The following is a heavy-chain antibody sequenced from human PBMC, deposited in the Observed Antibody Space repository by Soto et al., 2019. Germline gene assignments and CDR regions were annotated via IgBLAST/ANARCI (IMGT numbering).Heavy chain of an antibody. D-gene: IGHD4-17*01. V-gene: IGHV3-23*01. Sequence: GGSLRLSCAASGFTFSSYAMSWVRQAPGKGLEWVSAISGSGGGTYYADSVKGRFTISRDNSKNTLYLQMNSLRAEDTAVYYCAKGSINGDYGHYYYYGMDVWGQGTTVTVSS. CDR3: AKGSINGDYGHYYYYGMDV. J-gene: IGHJ6*02. CDR2: ISGSGGGT. CDR1: GFTFSSYA.